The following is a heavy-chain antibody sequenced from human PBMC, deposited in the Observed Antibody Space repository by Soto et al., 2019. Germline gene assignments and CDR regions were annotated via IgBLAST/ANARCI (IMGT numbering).Heavy chain of an antibody. CDR3: VRANYYHSSGYFLNFDS. Sequence: RGESLKLSCKGSGYNFAGYWIAWVRQMPGKGLEWMGIIYPDNSNTRYSPSFRGQVTISADKSISTAYLQWSSLKASDTAIYYCVRANYYHSSGYFLNFDSCGQRTLVTVFS. D-gene: IGHD3-22*01. CDR2: IYPDNSNT. V-gene: IGHV5-51*01. CDR1: GYNFAGYW. J-gene: IGHJ4*02.